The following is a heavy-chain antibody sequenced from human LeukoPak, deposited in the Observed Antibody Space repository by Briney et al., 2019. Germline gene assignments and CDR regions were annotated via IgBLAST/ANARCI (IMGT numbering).Heavy chain of an antibody. V-gene: IGHV1-24*01. CDR2: FDPIDDEK. CDR3: ATPAGDSSGYYLAGFDY. CDR1: GYALTEIS. D-gene: IGHD3-22*01. J-gene: IGHJ4*02. Sequence: ASVKVSCKVSGYALTEISMHWVRQAPGKGLEWLGGFDPIDDEKIYAQIFQGRVTMTEDTSTDTAFMGLSSLRSNDTAVYYCATPAGDSSGYYLAGFDYWGQGTLVTVSS.